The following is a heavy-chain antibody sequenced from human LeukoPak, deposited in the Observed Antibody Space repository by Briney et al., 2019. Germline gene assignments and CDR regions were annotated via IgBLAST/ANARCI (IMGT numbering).Heavy chain of an antibody. J-gene: IGHJ4*02. CDR1: GFTFSSYA. D-gene: IGHD6-13*01. V-gene: IGHV3-30*04. Sequence: GGSLRLSCAASGFTFSSYAMHWVRQAPGKGLEWVAVISYDGSNKYYADSVKGRFTISRDNSKNTLYLQMNSLRADDTAVYYCARKLAASDPNYWGQGTLVTVSS. CDR3: ARKLAASDPNY. CDR2: ISYDGSNK.